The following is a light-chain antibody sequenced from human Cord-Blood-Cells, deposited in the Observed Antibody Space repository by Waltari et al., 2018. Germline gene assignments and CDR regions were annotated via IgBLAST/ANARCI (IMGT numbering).Light chain of an antibody. CDR2: EGS. CDR3: CSYAGSSTWV. V-gene: IGLV2-23*01. CDR1: SSDVGSYNL. J-gene: IGLJ3*02. Sequence: QSALTQPASVSGSPGKSITISCTGTSSDVGSYNLVSGYQQHPGKAPELLLYEGSGRPSGVSNRFAGAKAGNTASLAIFGLEAEDEAEYYCCSYAGSSTWVFGGGTKLTVL.